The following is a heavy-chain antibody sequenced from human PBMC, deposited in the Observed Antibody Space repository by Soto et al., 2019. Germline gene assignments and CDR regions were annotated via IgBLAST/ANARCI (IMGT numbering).Heavy chain of an antibody. CDR2: IYYSGST. D-gene: IGHD3-10*01. Sequence: PSETLSLTCTVSGGSISSYYWSWIRQPPGQGQEWIGYIYYSGSTNYNPSLKSRVTISVDRSKNQFSLKLSSVTAADTAVYYCARVFSSGSGSYYPDAFDIWGQGTMVTVSS. CDR3: ARVFSSGSGSYYPDAFDI. CDR1: GGSISSYY. J-gene: IGHJ3*02. V-gene: IGHV4-59*12.